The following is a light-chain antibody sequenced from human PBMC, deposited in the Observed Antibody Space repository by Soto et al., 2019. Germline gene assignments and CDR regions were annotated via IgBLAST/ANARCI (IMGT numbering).Light chain of an antibody. CDR1: QSISSY. V-gene: IGKV1-39*01. J-gene: IGKJ2*01. CDR2: AAS. CDR3: QQSYSIPYT. Sequence: DIQMTQSPPSLSASVGDRVTITCRASQSISSYLNWYQQSPGKAHKLLIYAASNLQSGVPSSFSGSGSGTDFTLTINSLQPEDSATYYCQQSYSIPYTFGQGTKLEIK.